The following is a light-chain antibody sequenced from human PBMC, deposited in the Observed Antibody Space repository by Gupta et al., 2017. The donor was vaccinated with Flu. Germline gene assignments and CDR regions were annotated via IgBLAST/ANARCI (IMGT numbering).Light chain of an antibody. Sequence: ETVLTQSPGTLSLSPGERATLSCRASQSVSSNYLAWYQQKPGQAPRLLIYGASSRATGIPDRLSGSGSGTDFTLTISRLEPEDFAVYYCQQYSTSPQTFGQGTKVEIK. CDR3: QQYSTSPQT. CDR1: QSVSSNY. CDR2: GAS. J-gene: IGKJ1*01. V-gene: IGKV3-20*01.